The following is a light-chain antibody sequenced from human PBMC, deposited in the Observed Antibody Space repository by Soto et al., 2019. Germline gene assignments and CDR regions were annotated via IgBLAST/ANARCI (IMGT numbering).Light chain of an antibody. CDR3: QQYGSSTYT. Sequence: EIVLTQSPGTLSLSPGERATLSCRASQSVSSSYLAWYQQKPGPAPRLLIYGASSRATGIPDRFSGSGSGTDFTLTISRLEPEDFAVYYCQQYGSSTYTFGQGTKLEIK. CDR1: QSVSSSY. CDR2: GAS. V-gene: IGKV3-20*01. J-gene: IGKJ2*01.